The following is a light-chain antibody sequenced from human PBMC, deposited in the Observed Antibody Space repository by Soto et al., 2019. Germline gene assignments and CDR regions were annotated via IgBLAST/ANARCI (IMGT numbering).Light chain of an antibody. CDR1: SSDVGGYDY. V-gene: IGLV2-8*01. Sequence: QSALTQPHSASGSPGQSVTISCTGTSSDVGGYDYVSWYQQHPGKAPKLMIYEVSKRPSGVPDRFSGSKSGNTASLTVSGLQAEYEADYYCSSYAGSSHSVFGTGTKATVL. CDR3: SSYAGSSHSV. CDR2: EVS. J-gene: IGLJ1*01.